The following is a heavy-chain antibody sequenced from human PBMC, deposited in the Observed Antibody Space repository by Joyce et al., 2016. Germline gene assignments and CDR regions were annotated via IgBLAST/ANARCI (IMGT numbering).Heavy chain of an antibody. V-gene: IGHV1-8*01. CDR2: MTPNSGNT. J-gene: IGHJ4*02. CDR3: ARNKYGTGDFDF. CDR1: GYTFTNFG. D-gene: IGHD7-27*01. Sequence: QVQLVQSGAEVKKPGASVKVSCKASGYTFTNFGINWVRQAPGQGLEWLGWMTPNSGNTGYAQNFQGRVTMTRDTSISTAYMELSSLRSEDTAVYFCARNKYGTGDFDFWGQGTPVTVSS.